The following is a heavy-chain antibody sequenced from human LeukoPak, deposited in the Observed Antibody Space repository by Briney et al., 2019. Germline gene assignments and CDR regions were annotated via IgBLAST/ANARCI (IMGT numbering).Heavy chain of an antibody. D-gene: IGHD2-2*02. CDR3: ARDYCSSTSCYKRTFNY. Sequence: GASVKVSCKASGYTFTSYVINWVRQATGQGLEWMGWMNPNSGNTGYAQKFQGRVTITGNTSIGTAYMELSSLRSEDTAVYYCARDYCSSTSCYKRTFNYWGQGTLVTVSS. V-gene: IGHV1-8*03. CDR1: GYTFTSYV. J-gene: IGHJ4*02. CDR2: MNPNSGNT.